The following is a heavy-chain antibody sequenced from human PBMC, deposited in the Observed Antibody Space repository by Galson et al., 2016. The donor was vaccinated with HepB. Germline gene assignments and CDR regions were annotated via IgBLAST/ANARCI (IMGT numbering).Heavy chain of an antibody. J-gene: IGHJ4*02. CDR2: SK. CDR3: ARCVDTSMAPFDY. CDR1: GFTFSTYW. D-gene: IGHD5-18*01. V-gene: IGHV3-30*03. Sequence: LSCAASGFTFSTYWMHWARQAPGKGLEWVGDSKYYPDSVKGRFTISRDNSKNTQYLQMNSLRPEDTAVYYCARCVDTSMAPFDYWGQGTLLTVSS.